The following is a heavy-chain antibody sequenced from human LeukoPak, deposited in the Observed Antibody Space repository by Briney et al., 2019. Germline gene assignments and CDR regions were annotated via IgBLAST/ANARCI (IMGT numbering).Heavy chain of an antibody. CDR2: IYYSGST. D-gene: IGHD6-13*01. Sequence: SETLSLTCTVSGGSISSSSYYWGWIRQPPGKGLEWIGSIYYSGSTYYNPSLKSRVTISVDTSKNRFSLKLSSVTAADTAVYYCASSSSWYEGYYFDYWGQGTLVTVSS. V-gene: IGHV4-39*01. CDR1: GGSISSSSYY. J-gene: IGHJ4*02. CDR3: ASSSSWYEGYYFDY.